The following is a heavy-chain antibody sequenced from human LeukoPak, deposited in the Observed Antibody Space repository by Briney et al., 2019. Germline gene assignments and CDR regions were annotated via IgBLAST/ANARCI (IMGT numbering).Heavy chain of an antibody. V-gene: IGHV3-9*03. J-gene: IGHJ3*02. D-gene: IGHD1-26*01. CDR3: AKANTIVGGAFDI. CDR2: ISWNSGSI. Sequence: GGSLRLSCAASGFTFDDYAMHWVRQAPGKGLEWVSGISWNSGSIGYADSVKGRFTISRDNAKNSLYLQMNSLRAEDMALYYCAKANTIVGGAFDIWGQGTMVTVSS. CDR1: GFTFDDYA.